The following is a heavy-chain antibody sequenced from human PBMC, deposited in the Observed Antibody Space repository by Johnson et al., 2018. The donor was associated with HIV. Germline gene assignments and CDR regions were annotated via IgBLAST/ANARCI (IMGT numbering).Heavy chain of an antibody. D-gene: IGHD3-22*01. CDR2: IKQAGSEK. V-gene: IGHV3-7*01. CDR3: ARERTWDYDMAFDI. CDR1: GFTFSSYW. Sequence: VQLVESGGGLVQPGGSLRLSCAASGFTFSSYWMSRVRQAPGKGLEWVAKIKQAGSEKYYADSVKGRFTISRDNSKNTLYLQMNSLRPEDTAVYYCARERTWDYDMAFDIWGQGTMVTVSS. J-gene: IGHJ3*02.